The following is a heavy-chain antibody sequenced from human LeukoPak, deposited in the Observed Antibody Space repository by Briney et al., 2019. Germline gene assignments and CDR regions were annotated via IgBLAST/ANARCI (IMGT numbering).Heavy chain of an antibody. Sequence: GGSLRLSCAASGVTVSSNYMSWVPQAPGKGLEWVSVIYSGGSTYYADSVKGRFTISRDNSKNTLYLQMNSLRPEDTAVYYCARDLRLTTIFGVVSNRGQGTLVTVSS. J-gene: IGHJ4*02. CDR2: IYSGGST. V-gene: IGHV3-66*02. CDR1: GVTVSSNY. D-gene: IGHD3-3*01. CDR3: ARDLRLTTIFGVVSN.